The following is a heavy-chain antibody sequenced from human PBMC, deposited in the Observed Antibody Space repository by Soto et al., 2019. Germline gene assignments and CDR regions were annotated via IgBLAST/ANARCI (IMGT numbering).Heavy chain of an antibody. Sequence: EVQLVESGGGLIQPGGSLRLSCAASGFTVSSKYMTWVRQAPGKGLEWVSVIYGGGTTYYADSVKGRFTISRDNSKNTLYLQVTSLRAKDTVVYYCVQTTGWPGFDFWGQGTLVTVSS. CDR1: GFTVSSKY. V-gene: IGHV3-53*01. J-gene: IGHJ4*02. D-gene: IGHD6-19*01. CDR3: VQTTGWPGFDF. CDR2: IYGGGTT.